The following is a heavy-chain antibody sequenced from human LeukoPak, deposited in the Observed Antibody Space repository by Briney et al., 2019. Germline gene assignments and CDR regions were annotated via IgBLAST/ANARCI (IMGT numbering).Heavy chain of an antibody. CDR2: IKKDGSEK. V-gene: IGHV3-7*01. D-gene: IGHD3-10*01. J-gene: IGHJ4*02. CDR3: ARDKGGSGSYRVDY. CDR1: GFTLSSYW. Sequence: PGGSLRLSCAASGFTLSSYWMSWVRQAPGKGLEWVANIKKDGSEKYYVDSVKGRFTISRDNAKTSLYLQMNSLRAEDTAVYYCARDKGGSGSYRVDYWGQGTLVTVSS.